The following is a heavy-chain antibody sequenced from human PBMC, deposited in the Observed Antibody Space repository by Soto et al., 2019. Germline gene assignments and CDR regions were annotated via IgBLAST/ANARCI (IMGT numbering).Heavy chain of an antibody. CDR3: ARSKGTGWFDP. D-gene: IGHD1-1*01. V-gene: IGHV4-34*01. J-gene: IGHJ5*02. CDR1: GGSFSGYY. CDR2: INHSGST. Sequence: QVQLQQWGAGLLKPSETLSLTCAVYGGSFSGYYWSWIRQPPGKGLEWIGEINHSGSTNYNPSHKSRVTISVDTSKNQFSLKLSSVTAADTAVYYCARSKGTGWFDPWGQGTLVTVSS.